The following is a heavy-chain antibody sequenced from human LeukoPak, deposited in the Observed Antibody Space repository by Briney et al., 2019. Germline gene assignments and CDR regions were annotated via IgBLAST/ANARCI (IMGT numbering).Heavy chain of an antibody. J-gene: IGHJ4*02. D-gene: IGHD1-26*01. V-gene: IGHV4-31*03. CDR2: TSYSEGT. CDR1: GGSVSRGGYY. CDR3: ATADWESFYFDS. Sequence: PSETLSLTCTVSGGSVSRGGYYWNWIRQHTGKGLEWIGFTSYSEGTYYNPSLMSRITISIDISQNQFSLKMRDVTAADTAVYFCATADWESFYFDSWGQGALVAVSS.